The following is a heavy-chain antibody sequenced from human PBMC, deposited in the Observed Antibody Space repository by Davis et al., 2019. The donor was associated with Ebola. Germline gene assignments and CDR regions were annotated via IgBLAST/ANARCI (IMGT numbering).Heavy chain of an antibody. J-gene: IGHJ4*02. D-gene: IGHD3-3*01. CDR2: ISHDGGLK. V-gene: IGHV3-30*18. CDR3: AKETADIGSGYIGGNGGFDY. CDR1: GFTFRNYG. Sequence: GESLKLSCAASGFTFRNYGIQWVRQAPGKGLEWVAVISHDGGLKYYADSVRGRFTTSRDNSKNTLYLQMNSLRGEDTAVYYCAKETADIGSGYIGGNGGFDYWGQGTLVTVSS.